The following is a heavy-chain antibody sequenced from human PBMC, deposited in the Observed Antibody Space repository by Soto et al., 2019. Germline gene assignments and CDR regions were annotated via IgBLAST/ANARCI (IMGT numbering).Heavy chain of an antibody. V-gene: IGHV3-23*01. CDR2: ISGSAAKT. Sequence: EVHLLESGGDLVRPGGSLRLSCVASGFDFKTYTINWVRQAPGKGLEWVSGISGSAAKTFHADAVKGRFSIFRDNTRNIVYLEMSSLRVEDTAVYYCAKDRDPDGIWDIDWWGQGTRVTVS. D-gene: IGHD1-20*01. J-gene: IGHJ4*02. CDR1: GFDFKTYT. CDR3: AKDRDPDGIWDIDW.